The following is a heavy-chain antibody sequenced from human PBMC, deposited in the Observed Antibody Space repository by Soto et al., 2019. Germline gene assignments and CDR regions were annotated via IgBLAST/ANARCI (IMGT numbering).Heavy chain of an antibody. V-gene: IGHV3-30-3*01. CDR1: GFAFSSYA. D-gene: IGHD3-3*01. Sequence: LRLSCAASGFAFSSYAMHWVRQAPGKGLEWVAVISYDGSNKYYADSVKGRFTISRDNSKNTLYLQMNSLRAEDTAVYYCARAVPQLRFLEWLLYNWFDPWGQGTLVTVSS. CDR2: ISYDGSNK. J-gene: IGHJ5*02. CDR3: ARAVPQLRFLEWLLYNWFDP.